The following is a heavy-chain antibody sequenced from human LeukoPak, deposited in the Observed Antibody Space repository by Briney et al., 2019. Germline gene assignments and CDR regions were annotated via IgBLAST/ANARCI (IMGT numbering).Heavy chain of an antibody. V-gene: IGHV3-30*02. D-gene: IGHD3-22*01. CDR3: ATFTYYYDSSGYSQGDY. Sequence: GGSLRLSCAASGFNFSSYGMHWVRQAPGKGLEWVAFIRYDGSNKYYADSVKGRFTISRDNSKNTLYLQMNSPRAEDTAVYYCATFTYYYDSSGYSQGDYWGQGTLVTVSS. CDR2: IRYDGSNK. CDR1: GFNFSSYG. J-gene: IGHJ4*02.